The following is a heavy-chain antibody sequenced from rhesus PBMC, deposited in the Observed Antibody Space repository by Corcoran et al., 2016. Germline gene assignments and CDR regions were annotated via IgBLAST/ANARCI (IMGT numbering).Heavy chain of an antibody. CDR3: ARALGDTWGAFDF. D-gene: IGHD5-42*01. V-gene: IGHV4-106*01. CDR1: GGSISGYYL. Sequence: QVQLQESGPGVVKPSETLSLTCAVSGGSISGYYLWSWIRQPPGKGLEWIGYIYGGSGCTSYNPSLKSRVIISIDTSKNQFSLKLSSVTAADTAVYYCARALGDTWGAFDFWGQGLRVTVSS. J-gene: IGHJ3*01. CDR2: IYGGSGCT.